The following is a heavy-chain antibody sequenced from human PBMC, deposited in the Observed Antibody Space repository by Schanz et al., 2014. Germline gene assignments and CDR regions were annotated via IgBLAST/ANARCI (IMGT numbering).Heavy chain of an antibody. Sequence: EVQLLESGGGLVQPGGSLRLSCAASGFGFSSYSMNWVRQAPGKGLEWVSYISSSSSTRYYADSVKGRLTISRDDAKKSMYLQMNSLRAEDTAVYYCAKDGPGGSGSYSADGGMDVWGQGTTVTVSS. CDR2: ISSSSSTR. CDR3: AKDGPGGSGSYSADGGMDV. V-gene: IGHV3-48*04. CDR1: GFGFSSYS. D-gene: IGHD3-10*01. J-gene: IGHJ6*02.